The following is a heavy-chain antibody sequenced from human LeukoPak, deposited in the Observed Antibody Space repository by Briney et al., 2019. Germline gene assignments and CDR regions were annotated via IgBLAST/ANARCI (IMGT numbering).Heavy chain of an antibody. CDR1: GFTFSSYG. CDR2: ILSDGSKE. Sequence: QTGGSLRLSCAASGFTFSSYGMHWVRQAPGKGLEWVAVILSDGSKEFYTDSVKGRFTISRDNAKNSLYLQMNSLRAEDTAVYYCARVSIAAAGTDFDYWGQGTLVTVSS. V-gene: IGHV3-33*03. J-gene: IGHJ4*02. CDR3: ARVSIAAAGTDFDY. D-gene: IGHD6-13*01.